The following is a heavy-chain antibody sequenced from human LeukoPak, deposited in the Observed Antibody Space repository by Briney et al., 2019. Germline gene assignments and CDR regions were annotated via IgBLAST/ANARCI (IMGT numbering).Heavy chain of an antibody. V-gene: IGHV1-2*02. J-gene: IGHJ4*02. D-gene: IGHD3-3*01. CDR3: ARPGDYDFWSGYSTYYFDY. CDR2: INPNSGGT. CDR1: GYTFTGYH. Sequence: ASVKVSCKASGYTFTGYHMHWVRQAPGQGLEWMGWINPNSGGTNYAQKFQGRVTMTRDTSISTAYMELSRLRSDDTAVYYCARPGDYDFWSGYSTYYFDYWGQGTLVTVSS.